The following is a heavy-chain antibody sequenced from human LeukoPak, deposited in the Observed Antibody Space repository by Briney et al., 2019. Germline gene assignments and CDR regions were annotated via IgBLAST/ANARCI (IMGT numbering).Heavy chain of an antibody. Sequence: RPSETLSLTCTVSGGSISSYYRSWIRQPPGKGLEWIGYIYYSGSTNYNPSLKSRVTISVDTSKNQFSLKLSSVTAADTAVYYCASRRYCSSTSCSLYFDYWGQGTLVTVSS. D-gene: IGHD2-2*01. CDR3: ASRRYCSSTSCSLYFDY. J-gene: IGHJ4*02. V-gene: IGHV4-59*12. CDR1: GGSISSYY. CDR2: IYYSGST.